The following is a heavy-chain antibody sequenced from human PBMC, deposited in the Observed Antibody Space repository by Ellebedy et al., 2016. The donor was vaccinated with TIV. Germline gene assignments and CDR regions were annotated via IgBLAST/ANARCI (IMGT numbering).Heavy chain of an antibody. CDR1: GFTFHSYG. CDR2: IRYDGSDK. D-gene: IGHD3-10*01. CDR3: GKVSFAFGEFESPIDP. Sequence: PGGSLRLSCAASGFTFHSYGMHWVRQAPGKGLEWVTFIRYDGSDKYYADSLKGRFPVSRDNSKNTLTLQMNSLRLEDTAVYYCGKVSFAFGEFESPIDPWGQGTVVIVSS. J-gene: IGHJ5*02. V-gene: IGHV3-30*02.